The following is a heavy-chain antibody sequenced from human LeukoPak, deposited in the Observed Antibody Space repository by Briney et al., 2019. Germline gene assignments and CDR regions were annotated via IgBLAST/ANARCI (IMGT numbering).Heavy chain of an antibody. CDR2: IKQDGSEK. Sequence: GGSLRLSCAASGFTFSSYWMSWVRQAPGKGLEWVANIKQDGSEKYYVDSVKGRFTISRDNAKNSLYLQMNSLRAEDTAVYYCAGDTPDYYDSSGYSHDAFDIWGQGTMVTVSS. CDR3: AGDTPDYYDSSGYSHDAFDI. J-gene: IGHJ3*02. V-gene: IGHV3-7*01. D-gene: IGHD3-22*01. CDR1: GFTFSSYW.